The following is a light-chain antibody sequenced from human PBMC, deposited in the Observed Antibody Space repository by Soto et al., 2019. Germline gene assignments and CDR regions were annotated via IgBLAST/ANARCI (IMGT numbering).Light chain of an antibody. CDR3: LQDYNYPLT. J-gene: IGKJ4*01. CDR2: AAS. Sequence: IQMTQSPSTLPSSVGDRVTITCRASQGIRNDLGWYQQKPGKAPKLLIYAASSLQSGVPSRFSGGGSGTDFTLTISSLQPEDFGTYYCLQDYNYPLTFGGGTKVDIK. CDR1: QGIRND. V-gene: IGKV1-6*01.